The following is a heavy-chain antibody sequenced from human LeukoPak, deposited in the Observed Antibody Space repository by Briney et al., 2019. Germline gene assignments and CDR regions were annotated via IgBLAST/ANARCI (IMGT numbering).Heavy chain of an antibody. CDR3: ARDPLPGYSSSGSFDY. CDR2: IYTSGST. CDR1: GGSISSYY. D-gene: IGHD6-6*01. Sequence: SETLSLTCTVSGGSISSYYWSWIRQPAGKGLEWIGRIYTSGSTNYNPSLKSRVTMSVDTSKNQFSLKLNSVTAADTAVYYCARDPLPGYSSSGSFDYWGQGTLVTVSS. V-gene: IGHV4-4*07. J-gene: IGHJ4*02.